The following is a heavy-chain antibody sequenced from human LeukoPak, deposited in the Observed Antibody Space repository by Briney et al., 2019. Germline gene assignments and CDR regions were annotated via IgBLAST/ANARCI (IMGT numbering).Heavy chain of an antibody. V-gene: IGHV4-59*08. J-gene: IGHJ4*02. Sequence: SETLSLTCTVSGGSISSHYWSWIRQPPGKGLEWIGYIYYSGSTNYNHSLKSRVTISLDTSKNQFSLKLSSVTAADTAVYYCARVTTVTTSFHFDYWGQGTLVTVSS. CDR1: GGSISSHY. CDR2: IYYSGST. D-gene: IGHD4-17*01. CDR3: ARVTTVTTSFHFDY.